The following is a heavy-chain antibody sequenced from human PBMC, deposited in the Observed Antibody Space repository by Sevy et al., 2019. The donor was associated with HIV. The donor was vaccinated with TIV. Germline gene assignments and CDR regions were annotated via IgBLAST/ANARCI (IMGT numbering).Heavy chain of an antibody. J-gene: IGHJ6*02. CDR2: IYPGDSDT. CDR3: ARQWIRAAAGYYYYYGMDV. CDR1: GYSFTSYW. D-gene: IGHD6-13*01. V-gene: IGHV5-51*01. Sequence: GESLKISCKGSGYSFTSYWIGWVRQMPGKGLEWMGIIYPGDSDTRYSPSFQGQVTISADKSISTAYLQWSSLKASDTARYYCARQWIRAAAGYYYYYGMDVWGQGTTVTVSS.